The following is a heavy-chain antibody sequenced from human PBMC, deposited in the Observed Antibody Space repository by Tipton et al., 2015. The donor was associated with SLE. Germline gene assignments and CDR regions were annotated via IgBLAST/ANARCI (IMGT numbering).Heavy chain of an antibody. Sequence: SLRLSCAASGFTFSSTWMHWVRQAPGKGLEWVARINSDGSSTRYADSVKGRFTISRDNAKNSLSLQMNSLRAEDTAVYYCVRSHPWSFMDVWGQGTTVTVS. CDR3: VRSHPWSFMDV. CDR2: INSDGSST. D-gene: IGHD2-15*01. V-gene: IGHV3-74*01. J-gene: IGHJ6*02. CDR1: GFTFSSTW.